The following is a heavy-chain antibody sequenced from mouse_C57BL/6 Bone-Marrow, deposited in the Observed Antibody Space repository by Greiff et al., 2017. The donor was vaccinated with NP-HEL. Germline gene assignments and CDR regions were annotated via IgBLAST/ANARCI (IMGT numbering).Heavy chain of an antibody. CDR1: GFSFNTYA. V-gene: IGHV10-1*01. Sequence: EVQPVESGGGLVQPKGSLKLSCAASGFSFNTYAMNRVRQAPGKGLEWVARIRSKSNNYATYYADSVKDRFTISRDDSESMLYLQMNNLKTEDTAMYYCVRHETLYWGQGTLVTVSA. CDR2: IRSKSNNYAT. CDR3: VRHETLY. J-gene: IGHJ3*01.